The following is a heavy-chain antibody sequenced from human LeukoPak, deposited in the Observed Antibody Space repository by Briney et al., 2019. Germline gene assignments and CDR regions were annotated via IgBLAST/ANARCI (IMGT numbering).Heavy chain of an antibody. J-gene: IGHJ4*02. CDR3: ARGEAVAGTDH. Sequence: GGSLRLSCAASGFTFSRYAMSWVRQAPGKGLEWLARINSDGYSFSYADSVKGRFTISRDNAKNTLYLQMNSLRVEDTALYYCARGEAVAGTDHWGQGVLVTVSS. D-gene: IGHD6-19*01. CDR2: INSDGYSF. V-gene: IGHV3-74*01. CDR1: GFTFSRYA.